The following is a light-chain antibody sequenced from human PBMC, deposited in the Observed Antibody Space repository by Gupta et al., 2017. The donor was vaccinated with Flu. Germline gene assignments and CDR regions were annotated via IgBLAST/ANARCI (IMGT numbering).Light chain of an antibody. V-gene: IGLV1-44*01. CDR3: AVWDDSLSGHYV. CDR1: NSNIGRYG. J-gene: IGLJ1*01. CDR2: DYN. Sequence: QSALTQPPSVSGTPGQWVTFSCSGSNSNIGRYGVDWFQQLPGTAPKLIIYDYNERPSVVPDRFSGSKSGTSASLAISGLQSEDEADYYCAVWDDSLSGHYVFGSGTKVTVL.